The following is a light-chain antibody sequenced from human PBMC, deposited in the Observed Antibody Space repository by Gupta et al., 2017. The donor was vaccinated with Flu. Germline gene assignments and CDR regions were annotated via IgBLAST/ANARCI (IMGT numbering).Light chain of an antibody. CDR2: SDS. CDR1: KSNIRNSR. J-gene: IGLJ2*01. Sequence: QSVLTQPPSASGTPGQRVTISCSGSKSNIRNSRVNWFQQLPGTAPKLLIYSDSQLPAGVPDRFSGSKSGTSASLAISGLQSEDEAEYYCAAWDDSLDGVLFGGGTKLTVL. V-gene: IGLV1-44*01. CDR3: AAWDDSLDGVL.